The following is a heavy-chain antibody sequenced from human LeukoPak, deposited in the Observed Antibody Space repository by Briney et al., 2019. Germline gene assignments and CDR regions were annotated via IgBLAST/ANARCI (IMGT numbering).Heavy chain of an antibody. J-gene: IGHJ3*02. Sequence: AASVKVSCKASGGTFSSYAISWVRQAPGEGLEGMGGLMPIFGTANYAQKFQGRVTITADESTSTAYMELSSLRSEDTAVYYCARGLGYCSGGSCSVPDIWGQGTMVTVSS. CDR2: LMPIFGTA. D-gene: IGHD2-15*01. V-gene: IGHV1-69*13. CDR1: GGTFSSYA. CDR3: ARGLGYCSGGSCSVPDI.